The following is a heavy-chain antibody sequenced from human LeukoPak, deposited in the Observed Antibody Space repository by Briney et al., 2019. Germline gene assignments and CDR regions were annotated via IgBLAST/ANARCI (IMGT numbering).Heavy chain of an antibody. V-gene: IGHV4-34*01. CDR3: ARESNYYGSGTGWFDP. CDR2: INHSGST. Sequence: PSETLSLTCAVYSGSFSGYYWSWIRQPPGKGLEWIGEINHSGSTNYNPSLKSRVTISLDTSKNQFSLKLSSVTAADTAVYYCARESNYYGSGTGWFDPWGQGTLVTVSS. J-gene: IGHJ5*02. CDR1: SGSFSGYY. D-gene: IGHD3-10*01.